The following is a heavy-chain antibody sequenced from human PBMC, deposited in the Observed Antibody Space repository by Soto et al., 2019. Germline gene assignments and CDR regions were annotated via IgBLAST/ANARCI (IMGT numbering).Heavy chain of an antibody. V-gene: IGHV3-30-3*01. CDR2: ISNTGNSE. Sequence: QVQLVESGGGVVQPGRSLRLSCAASRFTFSSYAIHWVRQAPGKGLEWVAGISNTGNSEHYADSVKGRFTISRDNSRNTLYLQMNTIKTEDTAVYYCARDSYRRDDFLTAYNFDFWGRGTLVTVSS. J-gene: IGHJ2*01. D-gene: IGHD3-9*01. CDR3: ARDSYRRDDFLTAYNFDF. CDR1: RFTFSSYA.